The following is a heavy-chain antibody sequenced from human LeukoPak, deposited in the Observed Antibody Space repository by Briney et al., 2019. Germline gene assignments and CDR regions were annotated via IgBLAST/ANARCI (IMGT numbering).Heavy chain of an antibody. Sequence: GGSLRLSCAASGFTFSSYGMSWVRQAPGKGLEWVSAISGSGGSTYYADSVKGRFTISRDNSKNTLYLQMNSLRAEDTAVYYCAKEGSYYDSSGYYYYYWGQGTLVTVSS. CDR1: GFTFSSYG. D-gene: IGHD3-22*01. J-gene: IGHJ4*02. CDR3: AKEGSYYDSSGYYYYY. CDR2: ISGSGGST. V-gene: IGHV3-23*01.